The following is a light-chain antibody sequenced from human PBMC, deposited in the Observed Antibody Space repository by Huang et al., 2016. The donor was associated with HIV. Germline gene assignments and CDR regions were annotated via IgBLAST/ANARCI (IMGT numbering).Light chain of an antibody. V-gene: IGKV2-28*01. Sequence: IVLTQSPLSLPVTPGEPASMSCRSSQSLLHDNQSNYVVWYLQKPGQSPQVLIYLGANRAPGVPDRFRGGGSGTNFTLTINRVEAEDLGIYYCMQALQTPTFGGGTRVEIK. CDR2: LGA. CDR3: MQALQTPT. J-gene: IGKJ4*01. CDR1: QSLLHDNQSNY.